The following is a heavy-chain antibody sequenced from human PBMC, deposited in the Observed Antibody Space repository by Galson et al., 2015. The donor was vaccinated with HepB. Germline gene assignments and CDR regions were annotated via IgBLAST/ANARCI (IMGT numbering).Heavy chain of an antibody. Sequence: SLRLSCAASGFTFSSYAMSWVRQAPGKGLEWVSAISGSGGSTYYADSVKGRFTISRDKAKNSLYLQMNSLRDEDTAVYYCVRETAHLTTNYGGNQPPDDAFDIWGQGTMVTVSS. CDR1: GFTFSSYA. V-gene: IGHV3-23*01. CDR2: ISGSGGST. CDR3: VRETAHLTTNYGGNQPPDDAFDI. J-gene: IGHJ3*02. D-gene: IGHD4-23*01.